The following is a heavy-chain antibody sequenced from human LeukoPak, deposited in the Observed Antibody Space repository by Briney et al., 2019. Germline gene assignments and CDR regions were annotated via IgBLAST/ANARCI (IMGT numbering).Heavy chain of an antibody. CDR2: IYYSGST. CDR1: GGSFSGYY. Sequence: SETLSLTCAVYGGSFSGYYWGWIRQPPGQGLEWIGSIYYSGSTYYNPSLKSQVTISVDTSKNQFSLKLSSVTAADTAVYYCARDPIRITMIVVPRWAFDIWGQGTMVTVSS. CDR3: ARDPIRITMIVVPRWAFDI. V-gene: IGHV4-34*01. J-gene: IGHJ3*02. D-gene: IGHD3-22*01.